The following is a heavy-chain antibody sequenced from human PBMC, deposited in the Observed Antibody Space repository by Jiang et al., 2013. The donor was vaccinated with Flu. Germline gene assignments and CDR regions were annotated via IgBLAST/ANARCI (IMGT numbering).Heavy chain of an antibody. CDR2: INTNTGNP. V-gene: IGHV7-4-1*02. J-gene: IGHJ4*02. D-gene: IGHD2-2*01. CDR3: ARDWGVVVVPAAMWDY. Sequence: PGQGLEWMGWINTNTGNPTYAQGFTGRFVFSLDTSVSTAYLQISSLKAEDTAVYYCARDWGVVVVPAAMWDYWGQGTLVTVSS.